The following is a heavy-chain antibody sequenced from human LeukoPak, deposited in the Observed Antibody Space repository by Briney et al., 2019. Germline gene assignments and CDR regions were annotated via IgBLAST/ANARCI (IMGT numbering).Heavy chain of an antibody. V-gene: IGHV4-30-2*01. CDR1: GGSISSGGYS. J-gene: IGHJ5*02. CDR2: IYHSGSA. D-gene: IGHD6-13*01. CDR3: ARVLPPYSSSPDWFDP. Sequence: SQTLSLTCAVSGGSISSGGYSWSWIRQPPGKGLEWIGYIYHSGSAYYNPSLKSRVTISVDRSKNQFSLKLSSVTAADTAVYYCARVLPPYSSSPDWFDPWGQGTLVTVSS.